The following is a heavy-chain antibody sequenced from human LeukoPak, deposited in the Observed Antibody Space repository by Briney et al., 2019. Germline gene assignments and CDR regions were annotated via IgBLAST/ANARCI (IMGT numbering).Heavy chain of an antibody. CDR2: IWYDGSNE. V-gene: IGHV3-33*01. D-gene: IGHD3-10*01. CDR1: GFTFSSYG. Sequence: QAGGSLRLSCAASGFTFSSYGMHRVRQAPGKGLEWVAVIWYDGSNEYYADSVKGRFTISRDNSKNTLYLQMNSLRAEDTAVYYCAREGYYGSGSYYIPYYYYGMDVWGQGTTVTVSS. CDR3: AREGYYGSGSYYIPYYYYGMDV. J-gene: IGHJ6*02.